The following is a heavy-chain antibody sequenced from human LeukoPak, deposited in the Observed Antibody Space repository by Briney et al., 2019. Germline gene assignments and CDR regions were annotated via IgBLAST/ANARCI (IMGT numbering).Heavy chain of an antibody. CDR2: IYSDGRI. Sequence: PGGSLRLSCAASGFTVSSNYMSWVRQAPGKGLELVSVIYSDGRIHYADSVKGRFTISRDDSKNTLYLQMNSLRAEDTAVYYCARESGDSYGLAGFFDYWGQGTLVTVSS. CDR1: GFTVSSNY. D-gene: IGHD5-18*01. J-gene: IGHJ4*02. CDR3: ARESGDSYGLAGFFDY. V-gene: IGHV3-53*01.